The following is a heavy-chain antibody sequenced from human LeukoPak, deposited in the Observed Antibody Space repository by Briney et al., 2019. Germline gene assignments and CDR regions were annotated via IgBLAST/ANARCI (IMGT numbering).Heavy chain of an antibody. V-gene: IGHV3-21*01. J-gene: IGHJ4*02. Sequence: GGSLRLSCAASGFTFSTYSMNWVRQAPGKGLEWVSSISTGSTYIYYADSVKGRFTISRDNAKNSLYLQMNSLRAEDTAVYYCARVGGSTASPDYWGQGTLVTVSS. CDR1: GFTFSTYS. D-gene: IGHD2-15*01. CDR3: ARVGGSTASPDY. CDR2: ISTGSTYI.